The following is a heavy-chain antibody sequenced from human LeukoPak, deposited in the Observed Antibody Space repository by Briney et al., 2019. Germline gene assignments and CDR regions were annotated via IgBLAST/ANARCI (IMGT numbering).Heavy chain of an antibody. CDR2: INPNSGGT. CDR1: GYTFTGYY. D-gene: IGHD6-19*01. J-gene: IGHJ4*02. CDR3: ARALTRYSSGWYSFY. Sequence: GASVKVSCKASGYTFTGYYMHWVRQAPGQGLEWMGWINPNSGGTNYAQKFQGRVTMTRDTSISTAYMELSGLRSDDTAVYYCARALTRYSSGWYSFYWGQGTLVTVSS. V-gene: IGHV1-2*02.